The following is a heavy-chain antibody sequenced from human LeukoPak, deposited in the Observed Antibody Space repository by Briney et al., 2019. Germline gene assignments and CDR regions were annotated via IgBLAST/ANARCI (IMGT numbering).Heavy chain of an antibody. CDR1: GFTFSSYS. CDR2: ISYDGSNK. V-gene: IGHV3-30*04. CDR3: ARKLVVPAASGGDY. Sequence: GGSLRLSCAASGFTFSSYSMDWVRRAPGKGLEWVAVISYDGSNKYYADSVKGPFTTSRDNSKNTLYLQMNILRAEDTAVYYCARKLVVPAASGGDYWGQGTLVTVSS. D-gene: IGHD2-2*01. J-gene: IGHJ4*02.